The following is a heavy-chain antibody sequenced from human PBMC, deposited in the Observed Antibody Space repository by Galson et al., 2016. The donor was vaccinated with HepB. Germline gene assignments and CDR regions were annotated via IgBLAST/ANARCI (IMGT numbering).Heavy chain of an antibody. Sequence: SLRLSCAASGFNFNMYWMSWVRQAPGKGLEWVANIKQDGSERYYVDSVKGRFTISRDNARNSLYLQMNSLRAEDTAVYYCAKNSGGTGGVCYLPVNWGQGTLVIVSS. CDR1: GFNFNMYW. CDR2: IKQDGSER. CDR3: AKNSGGTGGVCYLPVN. D-gene: IGHD2-8*02. J-gene: IGHJ4*02. V-gene: IGHV3-7*01.